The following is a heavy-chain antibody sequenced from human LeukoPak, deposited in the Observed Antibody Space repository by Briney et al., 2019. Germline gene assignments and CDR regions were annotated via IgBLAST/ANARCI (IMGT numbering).Heavy chain of an antibody. CDR3: ARDPIPAAIIGRNWFDP. CDR1: GLTFSSYW. Sequence: GGSLRLSCAASGLTFSSYWMSWVRQAPGKGLEWVANIKQDGSEKYYVDSVKGRFTISRDNTKNSLYLQMNSLRAEDTAVYYCARDPIPAAIIGRNWFDPWGQGTLVTVSS. J-gene: IGHJ5*02. V-gene: IGHV3-7*01. D-gene: IGHD2-2*01. CDR2: IKQDGSEK.